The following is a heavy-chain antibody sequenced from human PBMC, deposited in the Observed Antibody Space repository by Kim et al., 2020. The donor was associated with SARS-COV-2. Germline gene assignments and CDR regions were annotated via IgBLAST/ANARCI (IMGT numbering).Heavy chain of an antibody. J-gene: IGHJ3*02. Sequence: GGSLRLSCAASRFPFSSYAMHWVRQAPGKGLEWVSIISYDGTKKYYADSVKGRFTLSRDNSKNTLYLQMNSLRTEDTAVYYCARGTHYGSGTYYIRPDAFDIWRQGTVVTVSS. V-gene: IGHV3-30*04. D-gene: IGHD3-10*01. CDR2: ISYDGTKK. CDR3: ARGTHYGSGTYYIRPDAFDI. CDR1: RFPFSSYA.